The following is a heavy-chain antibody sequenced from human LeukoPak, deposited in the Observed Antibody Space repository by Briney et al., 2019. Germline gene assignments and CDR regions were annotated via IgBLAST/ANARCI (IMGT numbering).Heavy chain of an antibody. Sequence: ASVKVSCKASGYTFTSYAMHWVRQAPGQSLECMGWINTGNGNTKSSQKFQGRVTITRDTSASTAYMELSSLRSGDTAVYYCARDRGNDYYDSSGYYYPDAFDIWGQGAMVTVSS. CDR1: GYTFTSYA. CDR3: ARDRGNDYYDSSGYYYPDAFDI. D-gene: IGHD3-22*01. J-gene: IGHJ3*02. V-gene: IGHV1-3*04. CDR2: INTGNGNT.